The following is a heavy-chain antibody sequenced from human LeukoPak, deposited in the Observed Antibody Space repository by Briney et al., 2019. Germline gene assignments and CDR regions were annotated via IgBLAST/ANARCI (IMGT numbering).Heavy chain of an antibody. D-gene: IGHD2-2*01. CDR3: ARDNSAVSDCSSTSCYHFGD. V-gene: IGHV1-18*01. CDR2: ISAYNGNT. J-gene: IGHJ4*02. Sequence: ASVKVSSKASGYTFTRYGIRWVRQAPGQGLEWMGWISAYNGNTNYAQKLQGRVTMTTDTSTTTVYMELRSLRADDTAVYYCARDNSAVSDCSSTSCYHFGDWRRGPLVTVSS. CDR1: GYTFTRYG.